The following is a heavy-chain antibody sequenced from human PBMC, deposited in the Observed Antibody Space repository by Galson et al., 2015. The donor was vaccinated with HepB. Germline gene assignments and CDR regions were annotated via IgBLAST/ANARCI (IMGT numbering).Heavy chain of an antibody. D-gene: IGHD6-19*01. J-gene: IGHJ3*02. CDR2: TYYRSKWYN. V-gene: IGHV6-1*01. CDR3: ARSPRNIGVAGTVRIGAFEI. CDR1: EDSVSSNSAA. Sequence: CAISEDSVSSNSAAWNWIRQSPSRGLEWLGRTYYRSKWYNDCAVFVKSRIIINPDTSKNQFSLQLNSVIPGDTAVYFCARSPRNIGVAGTVRIGAFEIWGQGTMVTVSS.